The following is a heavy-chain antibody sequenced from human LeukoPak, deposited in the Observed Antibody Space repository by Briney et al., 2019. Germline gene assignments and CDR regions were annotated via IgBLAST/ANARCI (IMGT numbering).Heavy chain of an antibody. J-gene: IGHJ4*02. Sequence: PAETLSLTCTVSGGSISRYYWSWIRQPAGKGLEWIGRLNTSGSGHTNYNPSLKSRVTMSVETSKNQFSLKLTSVTAADTAVYYCARGGGYGEVWGQGTLVTVSS. CDR2: LNTSGSGHT. CDR3: ARGGGYGEV. V-gene: IGHV4-4*07. D-gene: IGHD4-17*01. CDR1: GGSISRYY.